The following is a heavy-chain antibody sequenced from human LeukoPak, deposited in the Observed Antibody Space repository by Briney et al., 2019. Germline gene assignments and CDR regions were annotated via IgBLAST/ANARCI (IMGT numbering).Heavy chain of an antibody. J-gene: IGHJ4*02. V-gene: IGHV4-39*01. D-gene: IGHD3-3*01. Sequence: SETLSLTCTVSGGSISSSNYCWGWIRQPPGKGLEWIGSIYYSGSTYYNTSLKSRVAMSVDTSTNQFSLKLSSVTAADTAVYYCARQGRFLESLLFDYWGQGTLATVSS. CDR2: IYYSGST. CDR3: ARQGRFLESLLFDY. CDR1: GGSISSSNYC.